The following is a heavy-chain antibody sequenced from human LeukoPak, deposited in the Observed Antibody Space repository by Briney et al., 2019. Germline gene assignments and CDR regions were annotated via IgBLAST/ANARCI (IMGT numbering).Heavy chain of an antibody. Sequence: PGGSLRLSCAASGFTFSSYMMNWVRQAPGKGLEWVSSINSGSTYTYYTESVKGRFTVSRDNAKNSLFLRMNSLRAEDTAIYYCARSLTTLTYEGYWGQGTLVTVSS. CDR1: GFTFSSYM. CDR2: INSGSTYT. J-gene: IGHJ4*02. V-gene: IGHV3-21*01. D-gene: IGHD1-1*01. CDR3: ARSLTTLTYEGY.